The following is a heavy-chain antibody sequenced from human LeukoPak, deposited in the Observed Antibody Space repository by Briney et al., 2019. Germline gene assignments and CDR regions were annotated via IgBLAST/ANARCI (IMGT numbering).Heavy chain of an antibody. D-gene: IGHD2-8*01. V-gene: IGHV4-39*01. CDR2: IYYIGST. Sequence: PSETLSLTCTVSGGSMSTNRYYWGWIRQPPGKGLEWIGTIYYIGSTYYNPSLKSRVSMSVDTSENLFSLKLSSVTAADTAVYYCAKHPTHHCPNGVCPRDASDMWGQGTMVTVSS. CDR1: GGSMSTNRYY. J-gene: IGHJ3*02. CDR3: AKHPTHHCPNGVCPRDASDM.